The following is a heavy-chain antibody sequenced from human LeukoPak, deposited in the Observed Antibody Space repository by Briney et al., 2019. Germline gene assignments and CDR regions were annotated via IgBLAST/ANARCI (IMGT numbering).Heavy chain of an antibody. CDR3: AAKICSSTSCYNNWFDP. J-gene: IGHJ5*02. CDR2: IIPILGIA. V-gene: IGHV1-69*02. D-gene: IGHD2-2*02. CDR1: GGTFSSYT. Sequence: SVTVACKASGGTFSSYTISWVRQAPGQGLEWMGRIIPILGIANYAQKFQGRVTITADKSTSTAYMELSSLRSEDTAVYYCAAKICSSTSCYNNWFDPWGQGTWSPSPQ.